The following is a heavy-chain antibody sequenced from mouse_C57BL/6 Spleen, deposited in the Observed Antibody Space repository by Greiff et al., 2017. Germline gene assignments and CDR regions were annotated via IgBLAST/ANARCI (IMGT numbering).Heavy chain of an antibody. CDR2: INPNNGGT. D-gene: IGHD1-1*01. V-gene: IGHV1-26*01. CDR1: GYTFTDYY. Sequence: EVQLQQSGPELVKPGASVKISCKASGYTFTDYYMNWVKQSHGKSLEWIGDINPNNGGTSYTQKFKGKDTLTVDKSSSTAYMELRSLTSEDSAVYYCARDGSSYFDYWGQGTTLTVSS. J-gene: IGHJ2*01. CDR3: ARDGSSYFDY.